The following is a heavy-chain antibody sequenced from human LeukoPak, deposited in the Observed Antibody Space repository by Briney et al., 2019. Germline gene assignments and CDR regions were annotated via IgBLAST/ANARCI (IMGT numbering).Heavy chain of an antibody. Sequence: SETLSLTCPVSGGSISSSSYYWGWIRQPPGKGLEWIGSIYYSGSTYYHPSLKSRVTISVDTSKNQFSLKLRSVTAADTAVYYCARQTTVISFDYWGQGALVTVSS. CDR1: GGSISSSSYY. D-gene: IGHD4-17*01. J-gene: IGHJ4*02. CDR2: IYYSGST. CDR3: ARQTTVISFDY. V-gene: IGHV4-39*01.